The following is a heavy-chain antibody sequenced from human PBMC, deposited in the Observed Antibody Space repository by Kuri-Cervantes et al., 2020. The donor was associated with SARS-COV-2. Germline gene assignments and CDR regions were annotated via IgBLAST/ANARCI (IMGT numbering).Heavy chain of an antibody. V-gene: IGHV4-4*07. J-gene: IGHJ4*02. D-gene: IGHD6-19*01. Sequence: SETLSLTCTVSGGSISSYYWSWIRQPAGKGLEWIGRIYTSGSTNYNPSLKSRVTMSVDTSKNQFSLKLSSVTAADTAVYYCARGPWGVRGWYRAEYYFDYWGQGTLVTVSS. CDR1: GGSISSYY. CDR2: IYTSGST. CDR3: ARGPWGVRGWYRAEYYFDY.